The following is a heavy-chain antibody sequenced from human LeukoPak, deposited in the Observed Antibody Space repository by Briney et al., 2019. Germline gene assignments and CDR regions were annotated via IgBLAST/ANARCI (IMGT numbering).Heavy chain of an antibody. Sequence: GGSLRLSCAASGFTFSSYEMNWVRQAPGKGLEWVSYISSSGSTIYYADSVKGRFTISRDNAKNSLYLQMNSLRVEDTAVYYCARDPYSGSYGDSYYYYMDVWGKGTTVTISS. CDR1: GFTFSSYE. V-gene: IGHV3-48*03. D-gene: IGHD1-26*01. CDR3: ARDPYSGSYGDSYYYYMDV. J-gene: IGHJ6*03. CDR2: ISSSGSTI.